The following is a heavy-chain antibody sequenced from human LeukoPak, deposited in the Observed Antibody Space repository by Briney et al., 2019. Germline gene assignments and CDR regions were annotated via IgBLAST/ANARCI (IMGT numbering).Heavy chain of an antibody. CDR1: GFTFSSYG. D-gene: IGHD3-16*02. CDR3: AREGHDYVWGSYRYYYYYGIDV. V-gene: IGHV3-30*03. Sequence: GGSLRLSCAASGFTFSSYGMHWVRQSPGRGLEWVSFLSFDGSNEFYADSLKGRFTISRDNSKDTLYLQMDSLRAEDTALYYCAREGHDYVWGSYRYYYYYGIDVWGQGTTVTVSS. CDR2: LSFDGSNE. J-gene: IGHJ6*02.